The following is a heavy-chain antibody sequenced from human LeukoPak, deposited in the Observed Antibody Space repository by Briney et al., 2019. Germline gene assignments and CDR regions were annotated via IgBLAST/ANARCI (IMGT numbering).Heavy chain of an antibody. CDR1: GFTVSSNY. D-gene: IGHD5-24*01. V-gene: IGHV3-53*01. J-gene: IGHJ6*03. Sequence: GGSLRLSCAASGFTVSSNYMNWVRQAPGKGREWVSVIYSGGNTYYADSVKGRFTISRDNSKNTLYLQMNSLRVEYTGVYYCARALHSYCYYIAVWGKGTTVTVSS. CDR2: IYSGGNT. CDR3: ARALHSYCYYIAV.